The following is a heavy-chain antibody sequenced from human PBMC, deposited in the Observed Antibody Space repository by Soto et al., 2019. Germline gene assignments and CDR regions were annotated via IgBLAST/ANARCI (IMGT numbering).Heavy chain of an antibody. CDR3: ATRGYSYGYSFDY. D-gene: IGHD5-18*01. J-gene: IGHJ4*02. Sequence: GASVKVSCKASGYTFTGYYMHWVRQAPGQGLEWMGWINPNSGGTNYAQKFQGWVTMTRDTSISTAYMELSRLRSDDTAVYYCATRGYSYGYSFDYWGQGTLVTVSS. CDR1: GYTFTGYY. V-gene: IGHV1-2*04. CDR2: INPNSGGT.